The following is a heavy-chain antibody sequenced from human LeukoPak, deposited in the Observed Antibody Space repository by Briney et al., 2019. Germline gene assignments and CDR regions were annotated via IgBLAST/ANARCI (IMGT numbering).Heavy chain of an antibody. J-gene: IGHJ4*02. Sequence: ASVTVTCKASGYTFTSYAMHWVRQAPGQRLEWMGWINVGNGNTKYSQKFQGRVTITRDTSASTAYMEPSSLRSEDTAVYYCASQFGYCSSTSCGVEIDYWGQGTLVTVSS. CDR1: GYTFTSYA. CDR2: INVGNGNT. D-gene: IGHD2-2*03. V-gene: IGHV1-3*01. CDR3: ASQFGYCSSTSCGVEIDY.